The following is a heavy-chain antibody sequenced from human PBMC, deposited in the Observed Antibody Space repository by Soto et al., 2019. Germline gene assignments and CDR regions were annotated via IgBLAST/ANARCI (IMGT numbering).Heavy chain of an antibody. V-gene: IGHV3-23*01. Sequence: EVQLLESGGGLVQPGGSLRLSCAASGFTFSTYSMTWVRQAPGKGLEWVSTIRDSGHSTHYADSVRGRFAISRDNSKNTLFLQMNSLRAEDRAVYYCARVKAQILSSGWYGGDDIWGQGTMVTVSS. CDR2: IRDSGHST. CDR3: ARVKAQILSSGWYGGDDI. J-gene: IGHJ3*02. D-gene: IGHD6-19*01. CDR1: GFTFSTYS.